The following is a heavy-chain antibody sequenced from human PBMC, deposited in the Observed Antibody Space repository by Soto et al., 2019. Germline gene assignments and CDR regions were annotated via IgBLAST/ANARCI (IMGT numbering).Heavy chain of an antibody. CDR2: IYHSGST. J-gene: IGHJ4*02. Sequence: PSETLSPTCAVSGYSISTGFNWAWIRQPPGKGLEWIGSIYHSGSTYYNLSLKSRVTISSDASKNQISLKLSSVTAADTALYYCARDWGAGFYQNDSWGRGTLVTVSS. CDR1: GYSISTGFN. CDR3: ARDWGAGFYQNDS. V-gene: IGHV4-38-2*02. D-gene: IGHD3-16*01.